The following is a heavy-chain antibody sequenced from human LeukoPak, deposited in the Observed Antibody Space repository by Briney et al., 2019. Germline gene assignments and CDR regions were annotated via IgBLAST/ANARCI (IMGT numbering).Heavy chain of an antibody. D-gene: IGHD5-18*01. J-gene: IGHJ4*02. Sequence: GGSLRLSCAASGFTFSNYAMTWVRQAPGKGLEWVSGISVSGGTTYYADSVKGRFTISRDNSKTTLYLQMNSLRAEDTALYYCARGYNYGDYWGQGTLVTVSS. CDR2: ISVSGGTT. CDR1: GFTFSNYA. V-gene: IGHV3-23*01. CDR3: ARGYNYGDY.